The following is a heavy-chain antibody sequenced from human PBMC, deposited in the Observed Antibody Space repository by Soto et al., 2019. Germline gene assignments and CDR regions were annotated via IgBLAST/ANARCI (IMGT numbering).Heavy chain of an antibody. CDR3: AREVQLWLGRVAYYFDY. J-gene: IGHJ4*02. CDR1: GGTFSSYA. CDR2: IIPIFGTA. Sequence: QVQLVQSGAEVKKPGSSVKVSCKASGGTFSSYAISWVQQAPGQGLEWMGGIIPIFGTANYAQKFQGRVTITADESTSTAYMELSSLRSEDTAVYYCAREVQLWLGRVAYYFDYWGQGTLVTVSS. D-gene: IGHD5-18*01. V-gene: IGHV1-69*01.